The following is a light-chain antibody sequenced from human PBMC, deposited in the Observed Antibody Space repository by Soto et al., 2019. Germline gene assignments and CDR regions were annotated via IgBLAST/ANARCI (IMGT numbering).Light chain of an antibody. CDR3: TSYTNSNTLM. CDR1: SSDIGLYNY. Sequence: QSALTQPASVSGSPGQSVTISCTGTSSDIGLYNYVSWYQQHPDKAPKLMVYDVTHRPSGVSNRFSGSKSGNTASLTISGLLVEDEADYYCTSYTNSNTLMFGGGTKVTVL. J-gene: IGLJ3*02. CDR2: DVT. V-gene: IGLV2-14*01.